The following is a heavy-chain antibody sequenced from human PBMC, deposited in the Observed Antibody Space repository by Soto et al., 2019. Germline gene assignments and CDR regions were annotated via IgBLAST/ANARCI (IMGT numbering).Heavy chain of an antibody. CDR2: SIPVFGTA. D-gene: IGHD6-13*01. V-gene: IGHV1-69*01. CDR1: GGTFRNYA. J-gene: IGHJ4*02. CDR3: AIPLPKQQLVRGAFDH. Sequence: QVQLVQSGAEVKKPGSSVKLSCKTSGGTFRNYAINWVRQAPGQGLEWMGGSIPVFGTANYAKTFQGRFTITADESTSTAYMELSSLRAEDTAGYYCAIPLPKQQLVRGAFDHWGQGTLVTVAS.